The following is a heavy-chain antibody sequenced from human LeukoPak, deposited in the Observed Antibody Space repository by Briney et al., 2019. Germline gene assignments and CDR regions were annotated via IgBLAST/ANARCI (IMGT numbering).Heavy chain of an antibody. J-gene: IGHJ3*02. CDR3: ASKKSGYYAFDI. CDR2: ISYDGSNK. V-gene: IGHV3-30*03. CDR1: RFIFSSYG. D-gene: IGHD5-18*01. Sequence: GGSLRLSCAASRFIFSSYGIHWVRQAPGKGLEWVVVISYDGSNKYYADSVKGRFTISRDNSKNTLYLQMNSLRAEDTAVYYCASKKSGYYAFDIWGQGTMVTVSS.